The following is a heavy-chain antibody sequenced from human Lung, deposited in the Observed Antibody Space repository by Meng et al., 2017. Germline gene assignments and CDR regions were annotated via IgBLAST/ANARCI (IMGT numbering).Heavy chain of an antibody. Sequence: QFQLKGSGPGLGRPSGSPSLTSVVLRVSITSIDRWSWGCQPPGKELEWIGEIYHGGDTNYNPSLKSRVDIAIDRSKNQFSLKLSSVTAADTAVYYCASWIYSCGWQWGQGTLVTVSS. D-gene: IGHD6-19*01. CDR2: IYHGGDT. J-gene: IGHJ4*02. CDR3: ASWIYSCGWQ. V-gene: IGHV4/OR15-8*02. CDR1: RVSITSIDR.